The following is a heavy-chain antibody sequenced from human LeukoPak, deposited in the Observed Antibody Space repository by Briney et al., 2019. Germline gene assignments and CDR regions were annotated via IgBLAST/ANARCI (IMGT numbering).Heavy chain of an antibody. CDR2: TSSDLNVK. CDR3: ARDQYDTWSRRGNFDS. V-gene: IGHV3-30-3*01. J-gene: IGHJ4*02. D-gene: IGHD3-3*01. Sequence: GGSLRLSCAASGFTFRNYVIHWVRQAPGKGLEWVAVTSSDLNVKLYADSVKGRFTISRDNSRSTLYLQMNSLRAEDTAVFYCARDQYDTWSRRGNFDSWGQGTLVIVSS. CDR1: GFTFRNYV.